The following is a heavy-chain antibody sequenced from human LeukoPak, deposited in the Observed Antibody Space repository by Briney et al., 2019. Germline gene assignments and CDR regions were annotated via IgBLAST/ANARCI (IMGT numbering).Heavy chain of an antibody. V-gene: IGHV1-69*04. CDR2: IIPIFGIA. CDR3: PRAANPTRSSWFHP. J-gene: IGHJ5*02. CDR1: GATFSSYA. Sequence: SVKVSCKASGATFSSYAISWVRQAPGQGLEWMGRIIPIFGIANYAQKFQGRVTITADKSTSTAYMELRRLRPQAPPVYSCPRAANPTRSSWFHPSGERTLVTASS.